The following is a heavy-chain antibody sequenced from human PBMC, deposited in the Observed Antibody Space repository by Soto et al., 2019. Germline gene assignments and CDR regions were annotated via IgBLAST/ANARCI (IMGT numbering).Heavy chain of an antibody. J-gene: IGHJ6*02. CDR1: GGSISSGGYY. CDR3: ARSGAAAARYRWYDGMDV. D-gene: IGHD6-13*01. Sequence: QVQLQESGPGLVKPSQTLSLTCTVSGGSISSGGYYWSWIRQHPGKGLEWIGYIYYSGRTYYNPSLKSRVTISVDTSKNQFSLKLSSVTAADTAVYYCARSGAAAARYRWYDGMDVWGQGTPVTVSS. CDR2: IYYSGRT. V-gene: IGHV4-31*03.